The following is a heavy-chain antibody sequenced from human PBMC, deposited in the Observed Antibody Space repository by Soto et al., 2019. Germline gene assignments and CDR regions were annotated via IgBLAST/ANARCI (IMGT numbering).Heavy chain of an antibody. V-gene: IGHV1-18*01. Sequence: ASVKVSCKASGYTFTSYGISWVRQAPGQGLEWMGWISAYNGNTNYAQNLQGRVTMTTDTSTSTAYMELRSLRSDDTAVYYCARYPEDIVVVVAATPDWFDPWGQGTQVTVSS. CDR2: ISAYNGNT. D-gene: IGHD2-15*01. J-gene: IGHJ5*02. CDR3: ARYPEDIVVVVAATPDWFDP. CDR1: GYTFTSYG.